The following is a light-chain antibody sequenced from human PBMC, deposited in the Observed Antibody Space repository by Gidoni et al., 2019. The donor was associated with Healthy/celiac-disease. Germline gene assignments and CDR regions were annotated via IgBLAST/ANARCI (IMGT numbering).Light chain of an antibody. Sequence: DIQMNQSPSTLSASVGDRVTITCRASQSISSWLAWHQQKPGKTTKLLIYDASSLESGVPSRFSGSVSGTEFTLTISSLQPDDFANYYCQQYNRECTFGQGTKLEIK. V-gene: IGKV1-5*01. CDR1: QSISSW. CDR3: QQYNRECT. J-gene: IGKJ2*02. CDR2: DAS.